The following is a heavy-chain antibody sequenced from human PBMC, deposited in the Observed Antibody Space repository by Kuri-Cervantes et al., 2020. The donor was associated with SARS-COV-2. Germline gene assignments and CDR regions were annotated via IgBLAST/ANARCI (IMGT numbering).Heavy chain of an antibody. CDR3: AKDGAVAGGGIPHFDY. CDR2: IRYDGSNK. J-gene: IGHJ4*02. V-gene: IGHV3-30*02. CDR1: GFTFSSYG. Sequence: GESLKISCAASGFTFSSYGMHWVRQAPGKGLEWVAFIRYDGSNKYYADSVKGRFTISRDKSKNTLYLQMNSLRAEDTAVYYCAKDGAVAGGGIPHFDYWGQGTLVTVSS. D-gene: IGHD6-19*01.